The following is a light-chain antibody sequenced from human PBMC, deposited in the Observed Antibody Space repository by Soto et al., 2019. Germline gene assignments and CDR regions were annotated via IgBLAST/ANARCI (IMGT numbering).Light chain of an antibody. V-gene: IGLV2-8*01. Sequence: QSVLTPPPSASGSPGQSVTISCTGTSSDVGAYNYVSWYQQHPGKAPQLMIYEVNKRPSGVPDRFSGSKSGNTASLTVSGLQAEDEADYYCNSYAGSNSFVFGSGTKVTVL. CDR3: NSYAGSNSFV. CDR2: EVN. CDR1: SSDVGAYNY. J-gene: IGLJ1*01.